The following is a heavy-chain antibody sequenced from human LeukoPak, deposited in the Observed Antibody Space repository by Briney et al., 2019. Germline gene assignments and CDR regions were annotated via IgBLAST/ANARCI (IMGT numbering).Heavy chain of an antibody. CDR3: ARGGYCSSTSCPKNMDV. CDR2: INPSGGST. J-gene: IGHJ6*03. V-gene: IGHV1-46*01. CDR1: GYTFTSYY. D-gene: IGHD2-2*01. Sequence: ASVKVSCKASGYTFTSYYIHWVRQAPGQGLEWMGIINPSGGSTSYAQKFQGRVTMTRDMSTSTVCMELSSLRSEDTAVYYCARGGYCSSTSCPKNMDVWGEGTTVTVSS.